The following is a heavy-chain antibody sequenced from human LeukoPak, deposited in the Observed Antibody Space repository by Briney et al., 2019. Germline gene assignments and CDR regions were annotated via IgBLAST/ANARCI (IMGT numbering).Heavy chain of an antibody. D-gene: IGHD3-22*01. CDR3: ARDSSAYYIGYFDF. CDR1: GFTFTTYW. V-gene: IGHV3-7*01. CDR2: INQDGSEK. J-gene: IGHJ2*01. Sequence: GGSLRLSCAASGFTFTTYWMSWVRQAPGKGLEWVASINQDGSEKYYVDSMKGRFIISRDNAKNSLYLQMNGMRAEDTALYYCARDSSAYYIGYFDFWGRGSLVTVSS.